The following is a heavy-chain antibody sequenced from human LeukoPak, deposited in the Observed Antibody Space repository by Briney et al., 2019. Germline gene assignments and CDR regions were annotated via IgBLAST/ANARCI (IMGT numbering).Heavy chain of an antibody. Sequence: PSETLSLTCTVSGDSVSNGNYYWSWLRQPPGKALEWIGYIYYTGKTYYNPSLKSRVTISVDTSKNQFSLKLSSVTAADTAVYHCARGNWNYGSSMDVWGQGTTVTVSS. CDR2: IYYTGKT. J-gene: IGHJ6*02. CDR3: ARGNWNYGSSMDV. V-gene: IGHV4-61*01. D-gene: IGHD1-7*01. CDR1: GDSVSNGNYY.